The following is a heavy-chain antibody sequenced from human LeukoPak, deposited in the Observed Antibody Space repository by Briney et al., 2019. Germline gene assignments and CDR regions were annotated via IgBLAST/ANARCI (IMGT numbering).Heavy chain of an antibody. CDR3: ARGWEIVLVVYAYMDV. CDR1: GFTFSSYS. Sequence: GGSLRPSCAASGFTFSSYSMNWVRQAPGKGLEWVSSISSSSSYIYYADSVKGRFTISRDNAKNSLYLQMNSLRAEDTAVYYCARGWEIVLVVYAYMDVWGKGTTVTVSS. D-gene: IGHD2-8*02. V-gene: IGHV3-21*01. CDR2: ISSSSSYI. J-gene: IGHJ6*03.